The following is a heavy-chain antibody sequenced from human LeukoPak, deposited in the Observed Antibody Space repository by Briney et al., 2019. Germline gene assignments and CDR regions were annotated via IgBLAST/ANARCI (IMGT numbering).Heavy chain of an antibody. J-gene: IGHJ4*02. CDR3: ARPRGAVAGTEDYFDY. D-gene: IGHD6-19*01. CDR2: INHSGST. V-gene: IGHV4-34*01. CDR1: GGSFSGYY. Sequence: ASETLSLTCAVYGGSFSGYYWSWIRQPPGKGLEWIGEINHSGSTNYNPSLKSRVTISVDTSKNQFSLKLSSVTAADTAVYYCARPRGAVAGTEDYFDYWGQGTLVTVSS.